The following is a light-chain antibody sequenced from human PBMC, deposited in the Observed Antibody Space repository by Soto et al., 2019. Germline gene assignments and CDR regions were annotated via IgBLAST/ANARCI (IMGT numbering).Light chain of an antibody. CDR1: QGISNY. J-gene: IGKJ1*01. V-gene: IGKV1-27*01. Sequence: GDRVTITCRASQGISNYLAWYQQKPGKVPKLLIYAASTLQSGVPSRFSGSGSGTDFTLTISSLQPEDVATYYCQKYNSAETFGQGTKVDIK. CDR3: QKYNSAET. CDR2: AAS.